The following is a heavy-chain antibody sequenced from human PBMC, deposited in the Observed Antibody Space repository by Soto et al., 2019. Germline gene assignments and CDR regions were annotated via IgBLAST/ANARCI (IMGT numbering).Heavy chain of an antibody. J-gene: IGHJ4*02. CDR3: ASRNGYSYGYYFDY. V-gene: IGHV3-53*01. D-gene: IGHD5-18*01. Sequence: PGGSLRLSCAASGFTVSSNYMSWVRQAPGKGLEWVSVIYSGGSTYYADSVKGRFTISRDNSRNTLYLQMNSLRAEDTAVYYCASRNGYSYGYYFDYWGQGTLVTVSS. CDR1: GFTVSSNY. CDR2: IYSGGST.